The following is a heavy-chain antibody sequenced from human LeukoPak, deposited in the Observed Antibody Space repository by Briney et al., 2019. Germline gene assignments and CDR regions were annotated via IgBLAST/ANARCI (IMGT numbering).Heavy chain of an antibody. CDR3: ARVPIAVAGTCEWFDP. CDR2: INPNSGGT. J-gene: IGHJ5*02. CDR1: GYTFTGYY. D-gene: IGHD6-19*01. V-gene: IGHV1-2*02. Sequence: ASVKVSCKASGYTFTGYYMHWVRQAPGQGLEWMGWINPNSGGTNYAQKFQGRVTMTRDTSISTAYMELSRLRSDDTAVYYCARVPIAVAGTCEWFDPWGQGTLVTVSS.